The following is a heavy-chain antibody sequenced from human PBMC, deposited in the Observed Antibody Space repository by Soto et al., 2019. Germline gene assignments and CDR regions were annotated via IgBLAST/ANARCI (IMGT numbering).Heavy chain of an antibody. V-gene: IGHV1-69*01. J-gene: IGHJ6*02. CDR3: ARSQGSSTSLEIYYYYYYGMDV. CDR1: GGTFGSYA. D-gene: IGHD2-2*01. CDR2: IIPIPGTA. Sequence: QVQLVQSGAEVKKPGSSVKVSCKASGGTFGSYAISWVRQAPGQGLEWMGGIIPIPGTANYAQKFQGRVTIAADESTSTAYMELSHLRSEDTATYSCARSQGSSTSLEIYYYYYYGMDVWGQGTTVTVSS.